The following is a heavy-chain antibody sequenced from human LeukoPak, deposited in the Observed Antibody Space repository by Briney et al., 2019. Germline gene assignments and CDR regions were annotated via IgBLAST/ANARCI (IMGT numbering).Heavy chain of an antibody. Sequence: GGSLRLSCAASGFTFSSYAMHWVRQAPGKGLEWVTVISYDGSNKYYGDSVKGRFTISKDNSKNTLFVQMNNLRAEDTAVYYCATGGDYYYSHWGQGTLVTVSS. CDR1: GFTFSSYA. V-gene: IGHV3-30-3*01. D-gene: IGHD3-22*01. CDR3: ATGGDYYYSH. J-gene: IGHJ4*02. CDR2: ISYDGSNK.